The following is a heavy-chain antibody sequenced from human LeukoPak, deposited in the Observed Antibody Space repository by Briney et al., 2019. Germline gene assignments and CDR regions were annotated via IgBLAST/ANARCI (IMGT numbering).Heavy chain of an antibody. Sequence: SETLSLTCAVYGGSFSGYYWSWIRQPPGKGLEWIGYIYYSGSTNYNPSLKSRVTISVDTSKNQFSLKLSSVTAADTAVYYCARISGWYPRGYFDYWGQGTLVTVSS. CDR1: GGSFSGYY. D-gene: IGHD6-19*01. J-gene: IGHJ4*02. CDR2: IYYSGST. V-gene: IGHV4-59*12. CDR3: ARISGWYPRGYFDY.